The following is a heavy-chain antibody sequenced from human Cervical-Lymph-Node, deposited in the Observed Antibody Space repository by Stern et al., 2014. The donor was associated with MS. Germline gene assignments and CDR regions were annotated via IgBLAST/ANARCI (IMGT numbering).Heavy chain of an antibody. V-gene: IGHV1-18*04. CDR1: GYTFTSYT. Sequence: VQLVESGDEVKKPGASVKVSCKASGYTFTSYTISWVRQAHGQGLEWMGWISTYNGNRNYAQKVQGRVTMTTDASTSTAYMELSSLRSDDTAVYYCARGVSDSSSWWDWYFDLWGRGTLVTVSS. CDR2: ISTYNGNR. J-gene: IGHJ2*01. CDR3: ARGVSDSSSWWDWYFDL. D-gene: IGHD6-13*01.